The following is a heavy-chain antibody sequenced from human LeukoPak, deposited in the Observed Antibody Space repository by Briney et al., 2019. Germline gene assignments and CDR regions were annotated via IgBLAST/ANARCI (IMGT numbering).Heavy chain of an antibody. D-gene: IGHD4-17*01. Sequence: SETLSLTCAVYGGSFSGYYWSWIRQPPGKGLEWIGEINHSGSTNYNPSLKSRVTISVDTSKNQFSLKLSSVTAADTAVYYCASSYSDLDYWGQGTLVTVSS. J-gene: IGHJ4*02. CDR2: INHSGST. V-gene: IGHV4-34*01. CDR1: GGSFSGYY. CDR3: ASSYSDLDY.